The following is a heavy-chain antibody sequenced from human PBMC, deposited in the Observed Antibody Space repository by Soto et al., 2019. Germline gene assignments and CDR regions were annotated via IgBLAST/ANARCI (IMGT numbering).Heavy chain of an antibody. J-gene: IGHJ5*02. D-gene: IGHD3-22*01. CDR2: ISAYNGNT. CDR3: ARADSSGYSFLSWFDP. CDR1: GYTFTSYG. V-gene: IGHV1-18*01. Sequence: QVQLVQSGAEVKKPGASVKVSCKASGYTFTSYGISWVRQAPGQGLEWMGWISAYNGNTNYAQKLQGRVTMTTDTSTRTAYMELRSLRSDDTAVYYCARADSSGYSFLSWFDPWGQGTLVTVSS.